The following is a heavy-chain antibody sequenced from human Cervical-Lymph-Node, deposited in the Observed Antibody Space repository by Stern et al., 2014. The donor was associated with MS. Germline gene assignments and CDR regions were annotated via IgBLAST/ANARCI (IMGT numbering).Heavy chain of an antibody. V-gene: IGHV7-4-1*02. CDR1: GYIFTTYA. D-gene: IGHD3-22*01. CDR2: IHTSTGNP. CDR3: ARGYSSGYYTSGYFDL. J-gene: IGHJ2*01. Sequence: QVQLVQSGSELKEPGASVKISCKASGYIFTTYAISWVRQAPGQGLEWMGWIHTSTGNPTYAQDFTGRFVFSLDTSVNTTYLQINRLKVDDTAKYYCARGYSSGYYTSGYFDLWGRGTLVAVSS.